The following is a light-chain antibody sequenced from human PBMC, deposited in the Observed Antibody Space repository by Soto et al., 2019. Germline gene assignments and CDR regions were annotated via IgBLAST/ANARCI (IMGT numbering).Light chain of an antibody. CDR3: AAWDDSLSGWV. J-gene: IGLJ3*02. CDR1: SSNIGSRY. V-gene: IGLV1-47*01. Sequence: QSVLTQPPSASGTPGQGVTISCSGSSSNIGSRYVYWYQQLPGAAPKLLIYRNDQRPSGVPDRFSGSKSGTSASLAISGLRSEDEADYYCAAWDDSLSGWVFGGGTKPPS. CDR2: RND.